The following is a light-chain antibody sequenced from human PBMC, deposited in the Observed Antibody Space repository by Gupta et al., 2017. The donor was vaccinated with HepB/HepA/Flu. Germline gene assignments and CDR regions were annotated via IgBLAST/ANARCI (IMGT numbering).Light chain of an antibody. CDR3: AAWDDSRSGVI. Sequence: LTQPPSASGAPAPRLTVSCSGTSSNIGTNTVTCYQQLPVPPPNLLIITTDERPSGVPDRFSGAKSGTSASLAISGRLSEDEDTDFCAAWDDSRSGVIFGGGTKLAVL. J-gene: IGLJ2*01. CDR2: TTD. V-gene: IGLV1-44*01. CDR1: SSNIGTNT.